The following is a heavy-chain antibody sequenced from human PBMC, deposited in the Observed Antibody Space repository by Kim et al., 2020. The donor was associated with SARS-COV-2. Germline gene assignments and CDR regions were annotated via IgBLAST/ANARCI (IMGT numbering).Heavy chain of an antibody. CDR3: ARAKVEMATNAPFDY. D-gene: IGHD5-12*01. J-gene: IGHJ4*02. Sequence: GWSLRLSCAASGFTFSTYSMNWVRQAPGKGLECVASISSESSYIYYADSVKGRFTISRDNAKNSLYLQMNSLRAEDTAVYYCARAKVEMATNAPFDYWGQGTLVTVSS. V-gene: IGHV3-21*01. CDR1: GFTFSTYS. CDR2: ISSESSYI.